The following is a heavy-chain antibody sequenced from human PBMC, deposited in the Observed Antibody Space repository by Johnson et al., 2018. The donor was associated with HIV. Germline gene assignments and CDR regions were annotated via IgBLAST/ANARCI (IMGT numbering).Heavy chain of an antibody. CDR1: GFTFSSYW. J-gene: IGHJ3*02. Sequence: VQLVESGGGVVQPGRSLRLSCAASGFTFSSYWMHWVRQAPGKGLVWVSRINSDGSSTSYADSVKGRFTISRDNAKNTLYLQMNSLRAEDTAVYYCAKDLFTEREDDVFDIWGQGTMVTVSS. D-gene: IGHD1-26*01. V-gene: IGHV3-74*01. CDR3: AKDLFTEREDDVFDI. CDR2: INSDGSST.